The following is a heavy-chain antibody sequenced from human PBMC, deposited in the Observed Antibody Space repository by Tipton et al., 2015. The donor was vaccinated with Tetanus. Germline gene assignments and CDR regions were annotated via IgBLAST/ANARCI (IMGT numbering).Heavy chain of an antibody. CDR1: GGSLRSDDYQ. J-gene: IGHJ4*03. Sequence: GLVKPSETLSLTCPVSGGSLRSDDYQWNWIRQPPGKGLEWLAYISPISRHNSNYFLKSRITISQDKSKNQFSLTRNSMTATDTAVYYCARHLTYTYTYRYIYYRGLGTLVTVTS. CDR2: ISPISRH. V-gene: IGHV4-61*08. D-gene: IGHD5-18*01. CDR3: ARHLTYTYTYRYIYY.